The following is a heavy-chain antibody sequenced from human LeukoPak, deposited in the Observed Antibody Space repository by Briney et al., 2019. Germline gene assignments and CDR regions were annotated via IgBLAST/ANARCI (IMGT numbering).Heavy chain of an antibody. V-gene: IGHV3-23*01. CDR1: GFTSVNYA. CDR3: AKTRPLDSSSWSHGDY. D-gene: IGHD6-13*01. J-gene: IGHJ4*02. CDR2: ISGSGGST. Sequence: GGSLRLSCAATGFTSVNYAMSWVRQAPGKGLEWVSAISGSGGSTYYADSVKGRFTISRDNSKNTPYLQMNSLRAEDTAVYYCAKTRPLDSSSWSHGDYWGQGTLVTVSS.